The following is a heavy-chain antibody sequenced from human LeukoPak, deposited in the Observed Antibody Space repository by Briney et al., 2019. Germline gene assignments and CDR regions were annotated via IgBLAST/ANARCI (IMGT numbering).Heavy chain of an antibody. CDR3: ARDNGYLVDAFKI. Sequence: GGSLRLSCAASGFTVSSNYMIWVRQAPGKGLEWISVTYSGGSTYYADSVKGRFTISRDNSKNTLSLQMNSLRAEDTAVYYCARDNGYLVDAFKIWAQGKMVTASS. J-gene: IGHJ3*02. D-gene: IGHD5-18*01. CDR2: TYSGGST. V-gene: IGHV3-66*01. CDR1: GFTVSSNY.